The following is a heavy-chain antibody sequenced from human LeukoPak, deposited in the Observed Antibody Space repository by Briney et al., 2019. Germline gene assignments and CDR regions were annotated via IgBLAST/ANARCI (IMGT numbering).Heavy chain of an antibody. CDR1: GFTFEAYT. V-gene: IGHV3-9*01. Sequence: PGRSLRLSCAASGFTFEAYTMHWVRQAPGKGLEWVSGITWNSATIRYADSVKGRFTISRDNARNSLYLQMHSLRAEDTAFYYCAKDSMVRGVPPYFDYWGLGILVTVSS. CDR2: ITWNSATI. J-gene: IGHJ4*02. D-gene: IGHD3-10*01. CDR3: AKDSMVRGVPPYFDY.